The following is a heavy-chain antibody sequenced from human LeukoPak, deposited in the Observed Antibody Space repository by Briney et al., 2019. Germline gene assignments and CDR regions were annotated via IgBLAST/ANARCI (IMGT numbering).Heavy chain of an antibody. J-gene: IGHJ4*02. V-gene: IGHV1-8*01. CDR1: GYTFTSYD. D-gene: IGHD6-13*01. CDR2: MNPNSGNT. CDR3: ARGSGSWYWIDY. Sequence: GASVKVSCKASGYTFTSYDINWVRQATGQGLEWMGWMNPNSGNTGYAQKFQGRATMTRNTSISTAYMELSSLRSEDTAVYYCARGSGSWYWIDYWGQGTLVTVSS.